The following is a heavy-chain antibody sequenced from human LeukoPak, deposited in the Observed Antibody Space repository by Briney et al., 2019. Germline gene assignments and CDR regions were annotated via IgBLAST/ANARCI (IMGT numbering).Heavy chain of an antibody. J-gene: IGHJ4*02. D-gene: IGHD6-6*01. CDR3: ATESSLSK. Sequence: GGSLRLSCVASGFTLSTYAMGWVRQAPGRGLEWVADIAYDGSFSNYAYSVKGRFTVSRDNSKNTLYLQMNSLRLDDTAVYYCATESSLSKWGQGTLVTVSS. CDR1: GFTLSTYA. V-gene: IGHV3-30-3*02. CDR2: IAYDGSFS.